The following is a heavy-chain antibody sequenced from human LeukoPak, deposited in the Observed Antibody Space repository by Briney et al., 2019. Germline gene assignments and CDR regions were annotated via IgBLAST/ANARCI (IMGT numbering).Heavy chain of an antibody. D-gene: IGHD3-10*01. CDR3: ARVGLGSYYNIDQ. CDR2: ISSSGSTL. V-gene: IGHV3-48*03. J-gene: IGHJ4*02. Sequence: GSLRLSCAASGFTFSGYDMNWVRQAPGKGLEWISYISSSGSTLYYTDSVKGRFTISSDNAKNSLYLQMNSLRAEDTAVYYCARVGLGSYYNIDQWGQGTPVSVSS. CDR1: GFTFSGYD.